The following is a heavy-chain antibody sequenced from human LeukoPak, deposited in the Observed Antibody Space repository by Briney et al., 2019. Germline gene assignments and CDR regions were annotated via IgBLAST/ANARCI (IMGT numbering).Heavy chain of an antibody. V-gene: IGHV4-59*01. CDR1: GGSISSYY. CDR3: ARGTYGSSWQLEHFVY. Sequence: KPSETLSLTCTVSGGSISSYYWSWIRQPPGKGLEWIGYIYYSGSTNYNPSLKSRVTISVDTSKNQFSLKLSSLTAADTAVYYCARGTYGSSWQLEHFVYWGQGTLVTVSS. D-gene: IGHD6-13*01. CDR2: IYYSGST. J-gene: IGHJ4*02.